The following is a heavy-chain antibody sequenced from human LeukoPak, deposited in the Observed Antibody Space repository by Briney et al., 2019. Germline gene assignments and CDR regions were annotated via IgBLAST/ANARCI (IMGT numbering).Heavy chain of an antibody. Sequence: GGSLRLSCAASGFTFSSYGMHWVRQAPGKGLEWVAVISYDGSNKYYADSVKGRFTISRDNSKNTLYLQMNSLRAEDTAVYYCAREVFRRLGELSIGHFDYWGQGTLVTVSS. V-gene: IGHV3-30*03. J-gene: IGHJ4*02. CDR2: ISYDGSNK. CDR3: AREVFRRLGELSIGHFDY. CDR1: GFTFSSYG. D-gene: IGHD3-16*02.